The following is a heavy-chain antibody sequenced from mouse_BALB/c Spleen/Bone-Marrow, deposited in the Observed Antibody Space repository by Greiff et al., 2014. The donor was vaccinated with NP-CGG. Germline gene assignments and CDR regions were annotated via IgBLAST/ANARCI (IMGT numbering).Heavy chain of an antibody. V-gene: IGHV1-54*01. D-gene: IGHD1-1*01. CDR1: GYAFTNYW. CDR2: INPGSGGI. CDR3: ARELVRGMDY. Sequence: QVQLQQPGAELVRPGTSVKVSCKASGYAFTNYWIEWIKQRPGQGLEWIGVINPGSGGINYNEKFKGKAALTADKSSSTAYMQLSSLTSDDSAVYFCARELVRGMDYWGQGTSVTVSS. J-gene: IGHJ4*01.